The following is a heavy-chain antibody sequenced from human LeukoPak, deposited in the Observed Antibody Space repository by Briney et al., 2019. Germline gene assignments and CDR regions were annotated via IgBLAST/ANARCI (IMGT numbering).Heavy chain of an antibody. J-gene: IGHJ4*02. CDR2: IKQDGSEK. Sequence: GGSLRLSCAASGFTFSSYWMSWVRQAPGKGLEWVANIKQDGSEKYYVDSVKGRFTISRDNARNSLYLQMNSLRAEDTAVYYCARSEVVAASHYFDYWGQGTLVTVSS. D-gene: IGHD2-15*01. CDR3: ARSEVVAASHYFDY. V-gene: IGHV3-7*01. CDR1: GFTFSSYW.